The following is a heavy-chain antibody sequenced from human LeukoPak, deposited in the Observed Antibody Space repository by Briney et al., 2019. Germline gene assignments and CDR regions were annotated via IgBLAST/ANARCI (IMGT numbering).Heavy chain of an antibody. D-gene: IGHD2/OR15-2a*01. V-gene: IGHV4-59*08. Sequence: SATLTLTNTVSDGCSSSYYWTWIRQPPGKGLEWIGYINYTRSTNYNPSLTSRVTISLYTSENQFSLRLSSVTAADTAVYYCARHSNSTSSENFDYWGQGSMVTVCS. CDR2: INYTRST. CDR1: DGCSSSYY. J-gene: IGHJ4*02. CDR3: ARHSNSTSSENFDY.